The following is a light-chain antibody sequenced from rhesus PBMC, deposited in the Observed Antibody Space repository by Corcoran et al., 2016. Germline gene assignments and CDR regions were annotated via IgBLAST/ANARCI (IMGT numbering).Light chain of an antibody. CDR2: RAS. J-gene: IGKJ4*01. CDR3: QQGYSYPLT. CDR1: QSLSNY. Sequence: DIQMTQSPSSLSASVGDRVTITCQARQSLSNYLNWYQQKPGKIPKLLIYRASMLQSGIPSRFSGSGSGTDFTLTISSLQPEDFATYYCQQGYSYPLTFGGGTKVELE. V-gene: IGKV1S9*01.